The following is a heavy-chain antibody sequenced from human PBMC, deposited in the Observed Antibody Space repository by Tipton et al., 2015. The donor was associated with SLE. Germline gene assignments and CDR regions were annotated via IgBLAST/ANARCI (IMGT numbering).Heavy chain of an antibody. CDR3: ARDHPSWFDP. Sequence: QLVQSGAEVKKTGASVKVSCKASGYTFTSYDINWVRQATGQGLEWMGWMSPNSGNTNYAQKLQGRVTMTTDTSTSTAYMELRSLRSDDTAVYYCARDHPSWFDPWGQGTLVTVSS. CDR1: GYTFTSYD. CDR2: MSPNSGNT. J-gene: IGHJ5*02. V-gene: IGHV1-18*01.